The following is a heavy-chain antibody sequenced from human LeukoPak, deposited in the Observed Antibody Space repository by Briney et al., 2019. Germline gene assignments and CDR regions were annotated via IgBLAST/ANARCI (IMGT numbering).Heavy chain of an antibody. CDR1: GGSFSDYY. D-gene: IGHD4-17*01. V-gene: IGHV4-34*06. CDR2: INHSGST. CDR3: PRVGLTTVTTLDY. Sequence: SETLSLTCAFYGGSFSDYYWSWIRQPPGKGLEGIGEINHSGSTNHNPSLKRRVSISVDPPQNQVSLNLAHVPAAHTAVHSLPRVGLTTVTTLDYWGQGTLVTVSS. J-gene: IGHJ4*02.